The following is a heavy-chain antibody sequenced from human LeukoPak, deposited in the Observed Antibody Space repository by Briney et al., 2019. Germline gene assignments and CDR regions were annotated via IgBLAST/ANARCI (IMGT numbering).Heavy chain of an antibody. J-gene: IGHJ4*02. V-gene: IGHV3-48*02. CDR1: GFTFATYA. D-gene: IGHD6-19*01. CDR3: ARDAGSGYFDY. CDR2: IGASSGSI. Sequence: GGSLRLSCAASGFTFATYAMDWVRQAPGKGLEWVSDIGASSGSIYYADSVKGRFIISRDNAKNSLYLQMNGLRDEDTAVYYCARDAGSGYFDYWGQGTLVTVSS.